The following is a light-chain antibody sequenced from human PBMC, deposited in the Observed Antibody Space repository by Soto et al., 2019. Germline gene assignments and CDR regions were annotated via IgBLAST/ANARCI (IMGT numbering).Light chain of an antibody. Sequence: DIQLTQSPSFLSASVGDRVTITCRASQGISSYLAWYQQKPGKAPKVLIYAASTLQSGVPSRFSGSGSGTEFTLAINSLQPEDLATYYCQQLNSYPPTFGGGTKVEIK. V-gene: IGKV1-9*01. CDR2: AAS. CDR1: QGISSY. CDR3: QQLNSYPPT. J-gene: IGKJ4*01.